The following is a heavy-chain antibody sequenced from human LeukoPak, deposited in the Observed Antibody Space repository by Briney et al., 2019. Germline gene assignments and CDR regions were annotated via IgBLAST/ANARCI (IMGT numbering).Heavy chain of an antibody. CDR1: GFTFSSHW. CDR3: TKRSTSGSYYTE. D-gene: IGHD3-10*01. CDR2: IRQDGGDN. Sequence: GGSLRLSCAASGFTFSSHWMHWVRQAPGKGLEWVANIRQDGGDNHYVDSVKGRFTISRDNARNSLSLQMNSLRAEDTAVYYCTKRSTSGSYYTEWGQGTLVIVSS. J-gene: IGHJ4*02. V-gene: IGHV3-7*01.